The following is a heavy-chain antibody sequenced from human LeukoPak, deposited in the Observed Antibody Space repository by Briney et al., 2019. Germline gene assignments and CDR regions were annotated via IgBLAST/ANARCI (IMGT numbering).Heavy chain of an antibody. Sequence: GASLRLSCAASGFTSSSYAMSWVRQAPGKGLEWVSAISGSGGSTYYADSVKGRFTISRDNSKNTLYLQMNSLRAEDTAVYYCAKRGESGSYHYYYYGMDVWGQGTTVTVSS. CDR1: GFTSSSYA. V-gene: IGHV3-23*01. CDR3: AKRGESGSYHYYYYGMDV. D-gene: IGHD1-26*01. J-gene: IGHJ6*02. CDR2: ISGSGGST.